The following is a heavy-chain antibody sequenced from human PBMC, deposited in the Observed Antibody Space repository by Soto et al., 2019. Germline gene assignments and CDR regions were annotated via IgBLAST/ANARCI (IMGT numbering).Heavy chain of an antibody. V-gene: IGHV3-74*03. CDR2: LSSDGFGA. J-gene: IGHJ4*02. CDR1: GCSLSTSW. CDR3: ARDLGGPDY. Sequence: PCWSMRLSCAACGCSLSTSWMHWVRQVPGRGLEWVARLSSDGFGAAYADSVKGRFFISRDIARNTLSLQMNSLRADDTAVYYCARDLGGPDYWGRAPSVTVSS. D-gene: IGHD3-16*01.